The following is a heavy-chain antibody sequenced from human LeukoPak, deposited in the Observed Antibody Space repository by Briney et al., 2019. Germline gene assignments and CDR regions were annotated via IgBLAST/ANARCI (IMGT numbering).Heavy chain of an antibody. Sequence: TGGSLRLSCAASGFTFSSYGMHWVRQAPGKGLEWVAVTWYDGSNKYYADSVKGRFTISRDNSKNTLYLQMNSLRAEDTAVYYCARDLEGSWYFDYWGQGTLVTVSS. CDR2: TWYDGSNK. CDR1: GFTFSSYG. CDR3: ARDLEGSWYFDY. D-gene: IGHD6-13*01. V-gene: IGHV3-33*01. J-gene: IGHJ4*02.